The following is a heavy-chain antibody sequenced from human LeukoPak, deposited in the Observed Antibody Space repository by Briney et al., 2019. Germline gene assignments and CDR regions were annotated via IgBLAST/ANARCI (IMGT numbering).Heavy chain of an antibody. V-gene: IGHV1-46*01. CDR1: GYTFTSYY. J-gene: IGHJ3*02. CDR2: INPSGGST. CDR3: ARGETFTFGGVIVESAFDI. D-gene: IGHD3-16*02. Sequence: ASVKVSCKASGYTFTSYYMHWVRQAPGQGLEWMGIINPSGGSTSYAQKFQGRVTMTRDTSTSTVYMELSSLRSEDTAVYYCARGETFTFGGVIVESAFDIWGQGTMVTVSS.